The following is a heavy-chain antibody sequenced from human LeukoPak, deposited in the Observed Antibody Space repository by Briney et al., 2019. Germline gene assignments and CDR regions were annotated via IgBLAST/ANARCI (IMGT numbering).Heavy chain of an antibody. CDR3: AGQHDRNGYYFY. CDR1: GNSITSGFY. V-gene: IGHV4-38-2*01. D-gene: IGHD3-22*01. Sequence: SETLSLTCVVTGNSITSGFYWGWIRQPPGKGLEWIGSIYHGGSTYYNPSLKSRVTISVDTSKNRFSLKLGSLTAADTAVYYCAGQHDRNGYYFYWGQGTLVTVSS. J-gene: IGHJ4*02. CDR2: IYHGGST.